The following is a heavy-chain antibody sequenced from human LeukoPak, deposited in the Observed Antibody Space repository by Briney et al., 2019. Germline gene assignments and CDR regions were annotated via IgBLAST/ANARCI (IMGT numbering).Heavy chain of an antibody. V-gene: IGHV3-48*01. CDR1: GFTFITDS. Sequence: GGALRLSCAASGFTFITDSMNGGRQAPGGRVEWVSYISSDSSAIYYGDSVKGRFTISRDNPKTSLYLQMNSLRAEDTAVYYCARAARYCTAGSCSRGYMDVWGKGTTVTVSS. D-gene: IGHD2-15*01. J-gene: IGHJ6*03. CDR3: ARAARYCTAGSCSRGYMDV. CDR2: ISSDSSAI.